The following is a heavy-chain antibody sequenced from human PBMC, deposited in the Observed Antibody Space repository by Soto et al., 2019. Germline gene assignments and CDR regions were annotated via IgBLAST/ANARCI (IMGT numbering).Heavy chain of an antibody. Sequence: QVQLQESGPGLVKPSETLSLTCTVSGGSISDYYWSWVRQPPGKRLEWIGYIYYSGSTNYNPSLQSRVTISIDTSKNQFSLKLSSVTAADTAVYYCATSAVAGTTFDYWGQGTLVTVSS. CDR3: ATSAVAGTTFDY. D-gene: IGHD6-19*01. CDR2: IYYSGST. V-gene: IGHV4-59*08. J-gene: IGHJ4*02. CDR1: GGSISDYY.